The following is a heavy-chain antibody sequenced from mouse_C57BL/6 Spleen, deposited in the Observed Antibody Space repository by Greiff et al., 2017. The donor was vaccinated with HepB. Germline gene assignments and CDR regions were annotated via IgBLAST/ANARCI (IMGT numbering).Heavy chain of an antibody. J-gene: IGHJ2*01. CDR3: TRGLGRWYFDY. V-gene: IGHV1-15*01. CDR2: IDPETGGT. D-gene: IGHD4-1*01. Sequence: VQLKESGAELVRPGASVTLSCKASGYTFTDYEMHWVKQTPVHGLEWIGAIDPETGGTAYNQKFKGKAILTADKSSSTAYMELRSLTSEDSAVYYCTRGLGRWYFDYWGQGTTLTVSS. CDR1: GYTFTDYE.